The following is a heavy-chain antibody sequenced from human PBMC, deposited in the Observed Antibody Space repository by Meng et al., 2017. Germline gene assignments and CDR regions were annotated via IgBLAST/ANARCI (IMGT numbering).Heavy chain of an antibody. D-gene: IGHD6-13*01. Sequence: VRPVETGAEGKKPGASVKVSCKPSGYHFPDYYIHWVRQAPGQGLEWMGRIDPKNGDTHYAQKFQGRVTMTGDTSISTAYMDLSGLRSDDTAVYYCARDEDISAAGKLFGDYWGQGTLVTVSS. V-gene: IGHV1-2*06. CDR3: ARDEDISAAGKLFGDY. CDR1: GYHFPDYY. J-gene: IGHJ4*02. CDR2: IDPKNGDT.